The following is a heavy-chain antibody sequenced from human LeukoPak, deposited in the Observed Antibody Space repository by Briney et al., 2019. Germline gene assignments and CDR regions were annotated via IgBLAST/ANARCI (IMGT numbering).Heavy chain of an antibody. J-gene: IGHJ4*02. Sequence: GGSLRLSCAASGFTFSSYSMNWVRQAPGKGLEWVSSISSSSSYIYYADSVKGRFTISRDNAKNSLYLQMNSLRAEDTAVYYCARDYNNWNDDGGTWGQGTLDTVSS. V-gene: IGHV3-21*01. CDR1: GFTFSSYS. D-gene: IGHD1-1*01. CDR3: ARDYNNWNDDGGT. CDR2: ISSSSSYI.